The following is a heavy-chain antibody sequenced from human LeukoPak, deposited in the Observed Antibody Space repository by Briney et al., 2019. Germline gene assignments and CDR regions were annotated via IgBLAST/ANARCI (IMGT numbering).Heavy chain of an antibody. CDR3: AREYYDFWSGSTTFDY. V-gene: IGHV3-7*01. J-gene: IGHJ4*02. Sequence: GGSLRLSCAASGFTFSSYWMSWVRQAPGKGLEWVANIKQDGSEKYYVDSVKGRFTISRDNAKNSLYLQMNRLRAEDTAVYYCAREYYDFWSGSTTFDYWGQGTLVTVSS. CDR1: GFTFSSYW. D-gene: IGHD3-3*01. CDR2: IKQDGSEK.